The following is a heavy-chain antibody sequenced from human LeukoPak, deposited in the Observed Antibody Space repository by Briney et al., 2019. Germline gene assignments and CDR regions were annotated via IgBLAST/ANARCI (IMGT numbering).Heavy chain of an antibody. D-gene: IGHD3-22*01. CDR3: TRRGYDSSGYYEYWYFDL. CDR1: GFTFGDYA. CDR2: IGNKAYGGTI. Sequence: GGSLRLSCTAPGFTFGDYAMSWVRQAPGKGLGWVGFIGNKAYGGTIEYAASVKGRFSISRDDSKSIAYLQMNSLKTEDTAVYYCTRRGYDSSGYYEYWYFDLWGRGTLLTVSS. J-gene: IGHJ2*01. V-gene: IGHV3-49*04.